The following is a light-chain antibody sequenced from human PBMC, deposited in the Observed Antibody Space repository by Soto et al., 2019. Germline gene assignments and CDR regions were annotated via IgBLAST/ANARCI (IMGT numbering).Light chain of an antibody. CDR1: SSNIGAGYD. V-gene: IGLV1-40*01. CDR3: LSYDSRLRGRV. Sequence: QAVVTQPPSVSGAPGQRVTISCTVSSSNIGAGYDVHWYQQFPTTAPKLLIYGNTNRPSGVPDRFSGSKSGTSASLAITGLQAEDEADYYCLSYDSRLRGRVFGGGTKLTVL. CDR2: GNT. J-gene: IGLJ2*01.